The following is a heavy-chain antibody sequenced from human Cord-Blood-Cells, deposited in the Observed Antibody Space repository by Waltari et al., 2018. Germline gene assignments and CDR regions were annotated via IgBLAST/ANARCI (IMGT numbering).Heavy chain of an antibody. Sequence: EVQLVESGGGLVQPGGSLRLSCAASGFTFSSYEMNWVRQAPGKGLEWVSYISSSGSTIYYSDSVKGRFTISRDNAKNSLYLQMNSLRAEDTAVYYCARGKSGSYDFDYWGQGTLVTVSS. CDR3: ARGKSGSYDFDY. D-gene: IGHD3-10*01. J-gene: IGHJ4*02. CDR2: ISSSGSTI. CDR1: GFTFSSYE. V-gene: IGHV3-48*03.